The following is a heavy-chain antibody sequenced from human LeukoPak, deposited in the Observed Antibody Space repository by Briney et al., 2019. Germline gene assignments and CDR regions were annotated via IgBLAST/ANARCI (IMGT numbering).Heavy chain of an antibody. J-gene: IGHJ1*01. CDR2: IRTYDDNA. V-gene: IGHV1-18*01. D-gene: IGHD3-3*01. CDR3: ARDRRLRFLEWSSIGYFQH. CDR1: GYTFTSYG. Sequence: ASVKVSCKASGYTFTSYGIIWVRQAPGQGLEWMGGIRTYDDNANYAERLQGRVTMTTDTSTSTAYMELRSLRSDDTAVYYCARDRRLRFLEWSSIGYFQHWGQGTLVTVSS.